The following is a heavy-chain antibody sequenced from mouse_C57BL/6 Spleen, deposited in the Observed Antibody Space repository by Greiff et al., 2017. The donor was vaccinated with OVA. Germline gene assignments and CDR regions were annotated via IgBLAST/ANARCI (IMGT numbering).Heavy chain of an antibody. Sequence: VQLQQSGAELVRPGASVTLSCKASGYTFTDYEMHWVKQTPVHGLEWIGAIDPETGGTAYNQKFKGKAILTADKSSSTAYMELRSLTSEDSAVYYCTRGTWFAYWGPGTLVTVSA. V-gene: IGHV1-15*01. CDR2: IDPETGGT. CDR1: GYTFTDYE. J-gene: IGHJ3*01. CDR3: TRGTWFAY.